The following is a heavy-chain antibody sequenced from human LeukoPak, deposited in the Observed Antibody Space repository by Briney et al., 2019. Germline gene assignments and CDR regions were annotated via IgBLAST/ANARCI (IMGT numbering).Heavy chain of an antibody. J-gene: IGHJ4*02. CDR2: TSRGGSNI. CDR1: GFTLSNHE. D-gene: IGHD2-21*01. Sequence: PGGSLRLSCVTSGFTLSNHEIHWVRKAPGKGREWVAYTSRGGSNISYVASATRRFTISSDIASKTPYMQMNSLRGEDTAVYFCVRARLIRLENFFDYWGQGTLVTVS. CDR3: VRARLIRLENFFDY. V-gene: IGHV3-48*03.